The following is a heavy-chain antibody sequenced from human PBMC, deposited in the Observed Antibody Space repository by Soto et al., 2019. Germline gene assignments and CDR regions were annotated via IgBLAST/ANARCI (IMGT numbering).Heavy chain of an antibody. D-gene: IGHD3-9*01. J-gene: IGHJ4*02. V-gene: IGHV3-30*18. CDR3: AKVPLALRYFDY. Sequence: GGSLRLSCAASGFTFSNYAMHWVRQAPGKGLEWVAFISKDGSNKYYADSVKGRFTISRDNSNNTLYLQMSSLGTEDTAVYYCAKVPLALRYFDYWGQGVLVTVSS. CDR2: ISKDGSNK. CDR1: GFTFSNYA.